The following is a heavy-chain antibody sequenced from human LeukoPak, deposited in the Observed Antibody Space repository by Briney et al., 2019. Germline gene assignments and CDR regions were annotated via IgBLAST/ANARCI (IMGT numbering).Heavy chain of an antibody. CDR2: ISRSGSTI. Sequence: GGSLRLSCAASGFTFSSYWMHWVRQAPGKGLEWVSYISRSGSTIYYADSVKGRFTISRDNAKNSLYLQMNSLRAEDTAVYYCAGASGRRVDYYYYYMDVWGKGTTVTVSS. CDR3: AGASGRRVDYYYYYMDV. CDR1: GFTFSSYW. D-gene: IGHD2-15*01. V-gene: IGHV3-48*04. J-gene: IGHJ6*03.